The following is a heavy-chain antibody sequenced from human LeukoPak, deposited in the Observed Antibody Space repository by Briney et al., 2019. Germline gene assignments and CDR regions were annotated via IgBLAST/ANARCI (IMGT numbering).Heavy chain of an antibody. J-gene: IGHJ4*02. V-gene: IGHV1-24*01. CDR1: GGTFSSYA. Sequence: ASVKVSCKASGGTFSSYAISWVRQAPGKGLEWMGGFDPEDGETIYAQKFQGRVTMTEDTSTDTAYMELSGLRSEDTAVYYCATGALIAAAGSKNDYWGQGTLVTVSS. CDR2: FDPEDGET. D-gene: IGHD6-13*01. CDR3: ATGALIAAAGSKNDY.